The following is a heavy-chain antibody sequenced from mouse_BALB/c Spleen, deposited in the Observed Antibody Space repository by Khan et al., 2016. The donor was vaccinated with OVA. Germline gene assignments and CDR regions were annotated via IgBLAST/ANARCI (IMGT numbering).Heavy chain of an antibody. CDR1: GDSITSGY. CDR3: ARSTYRYAFVY. Sequence: EVQLQESGPSLVKPSQTLSLTCSVTGDSITSGYWNWIRKFPGNKLEYMGYIIYTGYTYYNPSLKSLISITRHTSKNQYYLQLSSVTDEDTATYYCARSTYRYAFVYWGQGTLVTVSA. V-gene: IGHV3-8*02. D-gene: IGHD2-12*01. J-gene: IGHJ3*01. CDR2: IIYTGYT.